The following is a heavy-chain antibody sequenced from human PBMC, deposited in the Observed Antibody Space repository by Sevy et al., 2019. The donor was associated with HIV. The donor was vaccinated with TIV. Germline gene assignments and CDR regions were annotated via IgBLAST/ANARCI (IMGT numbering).Heavy chain of an antibody. CDR3: ARVHPDEHYFDY. CDR1: GFTFSSYS. Sequence: GGSPRLSCAASGFTFSSYSMNWIRQAPGKGLEWVSDISSSSSTIYYADSVKGRFTISRDNAKNSLYLQMNSLRDEDTAVYYCARVHPDEHYFDYWGQGTLVTVSS. CDR2: ISSSSSTI. V-gene: IGHV3-48*02. J-gene: IGHJ4*02.